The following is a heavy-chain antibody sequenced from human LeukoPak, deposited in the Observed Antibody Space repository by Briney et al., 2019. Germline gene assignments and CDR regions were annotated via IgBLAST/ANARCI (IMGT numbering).Heavy chain of an antibody. CDR2: IYPGDSDT. CDR1: GYSFTSYW. J-gene: IGHJ6*02. Sequence: GESLKISCKGSGYSFTSYWIGWVRQMPGKGLEWMGIIYPGDSDTRYSPSYQGQVTISADKCISTAYLQWSSLKASDTAMYYCARQPALAENYYYYYGMDVWGQGTTVTVSS. D-gene: IGHD6-19*01. CDR3: ARQPALAENYYYYYGMDV. V-gene: IGHV5-51*01.